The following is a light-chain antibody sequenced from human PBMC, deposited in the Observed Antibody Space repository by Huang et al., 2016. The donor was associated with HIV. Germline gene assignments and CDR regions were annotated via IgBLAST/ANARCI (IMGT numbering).Light chain of an antibody. J-gene: IGKJ2*01. CDR3: QHYNNWPYT. CDR1: QSVNNN. CDR2: SAS. Sequence: EIEMTQSPATLSVSPGERATLSCRASQSVNNNLAWYQQKPGQAPRLLIFSASTRATGVPARFSGSGSGTEFTLTISSLQSEDFAVYYCQHYNNWPYTFGQGAKVEI. V-gene: IGKV3-15*01.